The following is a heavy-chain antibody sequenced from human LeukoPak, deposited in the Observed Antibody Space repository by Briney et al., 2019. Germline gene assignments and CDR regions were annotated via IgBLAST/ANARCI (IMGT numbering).Heavy chain of an antibody. Sequence: GGSLRLSCAASGFTFSSYGMHWVRQAPGKGLEWVAVISYDGSNKYYADSVKGRFTISRDNAKNTLYLQMNSLRAEDTAVYYCVRDGNYHPDCWGQGTLVTVSS. V-gene: IGHV3-30*03. CDR1: GFTFSSYG. CDR3: VRDGNYHPDC. D-gene: IGHD4-11*01. CDR2: ISYDGSNK. J-gene: IGHJ4*02.